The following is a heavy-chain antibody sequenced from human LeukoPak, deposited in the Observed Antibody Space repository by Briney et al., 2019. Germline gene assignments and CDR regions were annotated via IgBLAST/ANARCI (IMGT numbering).Heavy chain of an antibody. V-gene: IGHV3-7*01. CDR2: IKQDGSEK. Sequence: GGSLRLSCTASEFTFSSYWMSWVRQAPGKGLEWVANIKQDGSEKDYVDSVKGRFTISRDNAKNSLYLQMNSLRAEDTAVYYCARDPAIEPRLVPDFDYWGQGTLVTVSS. CDR1: EFTFSSYW. CDR3: ARDPAIEPRLVPDFDY. D-gene: IGHD1-14*01. J-gene: IGHJ4*02.